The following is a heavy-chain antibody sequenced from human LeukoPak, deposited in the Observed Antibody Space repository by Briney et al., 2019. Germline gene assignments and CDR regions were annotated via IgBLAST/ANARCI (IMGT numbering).Heavy chain of an antibody. J-gene: IGHJ6*02. D-gene: IGHD5-18*01. Sequence: GGSLRLSCAASGFTFSNYWMHWVRQAPGKGLVWVSRINGDGSRTGDADSVKGRFIISRDNAKNTLYLQMNSMRVEDTAVYYCTRIPYSSAYPYYYYAMDVWGQGTTVTVSS. V-gene: IGHV3-74*01. CDR3: TRIPYSSAYPYYYYAMDV. CDR1: GFTFSNYW. CDR2: INGDGSRT.